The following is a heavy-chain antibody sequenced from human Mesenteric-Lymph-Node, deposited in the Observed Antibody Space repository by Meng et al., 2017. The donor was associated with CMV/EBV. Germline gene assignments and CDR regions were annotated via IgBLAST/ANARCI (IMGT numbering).Heavy chain of an antibody. V-gene: IGHV1-18*01. CDR3: GRVGYCSGSSCYDTGNYFDY. CDR1: FTHYS. Sequence: FTHYSITWVRQAPGQGLEWMAWISTYNGNTHFAQRFQGRVTVTTDTSATTAYLELRSLTSDDTAVYYCGRVGYCSGSSCYDTGNYFDYWGQGSLVTVSS. D-gene: IGHD2-15*01. J-gene: IGHJ4*02. CDR2: ISTYNGNT.